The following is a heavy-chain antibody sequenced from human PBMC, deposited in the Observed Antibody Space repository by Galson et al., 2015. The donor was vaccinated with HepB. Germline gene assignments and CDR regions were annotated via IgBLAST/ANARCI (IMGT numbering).Heavy chain of an antibody. CDR3: ARDLVFFGAVTGATPHEAKDAFDI. V-gene: IGHV3-33*01. Sequence: SLRLSCAASGFTFSDYGMHWVRQAPGKGLEWVAVTWYGGTTKYYADSVKGRFTISRDNSKNTLYLLMNSLRAEDTAVYYCARDLVFFGAVTGATPHEAKDAFDIWGQGTMVTVSS. D-gene: IGHD6-19*01. CDR2: TWYGGTTK. J-gene: IGHJ3*02. CDR1: GFTFSDYG.